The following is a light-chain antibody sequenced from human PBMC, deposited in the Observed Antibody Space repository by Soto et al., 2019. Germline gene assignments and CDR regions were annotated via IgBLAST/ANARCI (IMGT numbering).Light chain of an antibody. CDR2: YTS. CDR3: QQYNKWPIT. V-gene: IGKV3-15*01. J-gene: IGKJ5*01. Sequence: EIFVTQSPATLSVTEWESATLSWRASQSVSSDLAWYQQKPGQAPRLLIYYTSTRATGFPARFSGGGSGTEFTLTISSLQSEDSAFYYCQQYNKWPITFGQGTRLEI. CDR1: QSVSSD.